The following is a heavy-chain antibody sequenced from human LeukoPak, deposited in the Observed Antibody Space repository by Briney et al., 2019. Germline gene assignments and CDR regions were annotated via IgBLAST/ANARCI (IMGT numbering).Heavy chain of an antibody. CDR2: IYYSGST. J-gene: IGHJ6*03. V-gene: IGHV4-39*01. CDR1: GGSISSSSYY. Sequence: SETLSLTCTVSGGSISSSSYYWGWIRQPPGKGLEWIGSIYYSGSTYYNPSLKSRVTISVDTSKNQFSLKQSSVTAADTAVYYCAAQSPAKGYHYYMDVWGKGTTVTVSS. CDR3: AAQSPAKGYHYYMDV.